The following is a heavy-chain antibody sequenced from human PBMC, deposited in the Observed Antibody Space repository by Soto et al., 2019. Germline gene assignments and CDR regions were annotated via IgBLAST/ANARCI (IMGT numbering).Heavy chain of an antibody. CDR2: ISSSSSYI. CDR3: ARERGGSYSIDY. V-gene: IGHV3-21*01. CDR1: GFTFSSYS. Sequence: GGSLRLSCAASGFTFSSYSMNWVRQAPGKGLEWVSSISSSSSYIYYADSVKGRFTISRDNAKNSLYLQMNSLRAEDTTVYYCARERGGSYSIDYWGQGTLVTVSS. J-gene: IGHJ4*02. D-gene: IGHD1-26*01.